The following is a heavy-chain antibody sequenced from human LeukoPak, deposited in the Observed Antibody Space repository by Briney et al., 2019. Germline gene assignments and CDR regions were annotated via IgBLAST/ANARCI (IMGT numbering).Heavy chain of an antibody. CDR2: IDQGGGET. CDR3: AKEVGAET. D-gene: IGHD1-26*01. J-gene: IGHJ5*02. Sequence: GGSLSLSCAASGFTFSYYWMTWVRQVPGKGLEWVAKIDQGGGETYYVDSVTGRFTLSRDNAKNALYLQMNSLRVDDPAIYFCAKEVGAETWRQGTLVSVSS. CDR1: GFTFSYYW. V-gene: IGHV3-7*05.